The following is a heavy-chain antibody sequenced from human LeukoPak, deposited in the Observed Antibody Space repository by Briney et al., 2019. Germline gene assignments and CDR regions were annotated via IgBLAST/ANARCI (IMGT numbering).Heavy chain of an antibody. D-gene: IGHD2-15*01. Sequence: GESLKISCKGSGYSFTSYWISWVRQMPGKGLEWMGRIDPSDSYTNYSPCFQGHVTISADKSISTAYLQWSSLKASDTAMYYCARQPYCSGGSCYPGWFDPWGQGTLVTVSS. CDR3: ARQPYCSGGSCYPGWFDP. CDR2: IDPSDSYT. J-gene: IGHJ5*02. V-gene: IGHV5-10-1*01. CDR1: GYSFTSYW.